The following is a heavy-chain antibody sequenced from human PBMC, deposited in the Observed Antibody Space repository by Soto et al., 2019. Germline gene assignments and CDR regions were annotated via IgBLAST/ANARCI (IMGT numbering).Heavy chain of an antibody. Sequence: QVQLVQSGAEVKKPGSSVKVSCKASGGTFSTYTITWVRQAPGQGLEWMGRIIPIIGIINYAQKFQGRVTISADKFTGTAYMELTGLSSDDTAVYYCAGDPDSHYNDSQASSYPWGQGTLVTVSS. CDR3: AGDPDSHYNDSQASSYP. CDR1: GGTFSTYT. D-gene: IGHD4-4*01. J-gene: IGHJ5*02. V-gene: IGHV1-69*08. CDR2: IIPIIGII.